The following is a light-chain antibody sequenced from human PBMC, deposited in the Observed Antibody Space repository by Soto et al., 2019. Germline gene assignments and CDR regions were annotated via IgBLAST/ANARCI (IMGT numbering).Light chain of an antibody. CDR1: RSVTTF. CDR2: DAS. V-gene: IGKV3-11*01. CDR3: QQRTNWPLT. Sequence: EIVLTQSPATLSLSPGERATLSCRASRSVTTFLAWYQQKPGQAPRLLIYDASKRATGVPTRFSGSGSGTDFTLTISSIEPEEFAVYYCQQRTNWPLTFGGGTKVERK. J-gene: IGKJ4*01.